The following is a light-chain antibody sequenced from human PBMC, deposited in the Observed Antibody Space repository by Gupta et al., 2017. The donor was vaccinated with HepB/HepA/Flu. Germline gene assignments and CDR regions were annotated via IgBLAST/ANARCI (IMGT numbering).Light chain of an antibody. CDR3: QQYYSYPPT. CDR2: AAS. V-gene: IGKV1-8*01. Sequence: AIRMTQSPSSFSASTGDRVTITCRASQGISSYLAWYQQKPGKAPKLLIYAASTLQSGVPSRFSGSGSGTDFTLTISCLQSEDFATYYCQQYYSYPPTFGQGTXVEIK. J-gene: IGKJ1*01. CDR1: QGISSY.